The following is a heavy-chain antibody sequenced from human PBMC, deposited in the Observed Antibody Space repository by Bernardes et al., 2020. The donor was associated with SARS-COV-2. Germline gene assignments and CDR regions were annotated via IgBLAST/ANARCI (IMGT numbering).Heavy chain of an antibody. Sequence: GGFLRLSCAASGFSFGAYAMSWVRQAPGKGLEWVSSVSGTGAGTYYAESVKGRFTISRDNSENTVDLQMNSLRPEDTAVYYCAKAAAVAGEFQHWGQGTLVIVSS. CDR3: AKAAAVAGEFQH. V-gene: IGHV3-23*01. CDR2: VSGTGAGT. D-gene: IGHD6-19*01. CDR1: GFSFGAYA. J-gene: IGHJ1*01.